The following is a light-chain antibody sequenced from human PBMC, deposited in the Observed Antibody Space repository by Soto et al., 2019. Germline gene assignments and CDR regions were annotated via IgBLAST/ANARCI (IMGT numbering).Light chain of an antibody. CDR2: DVS. CDR3: QQYSSHDLLT. J-gene: IGKJ4*01. Sequence: DVQMTQSPSTLSASVGDRVTITCRASQSINNLLAWYQQKPGKAPKFLIYDVSTLESGVPSRFSGSGSGTEFTLTISSLQPDDFATYYCQQYSSHDLLTFGGGTKVDIK. CDR1: QSINNL. V-gene: IGKV1-5*01.